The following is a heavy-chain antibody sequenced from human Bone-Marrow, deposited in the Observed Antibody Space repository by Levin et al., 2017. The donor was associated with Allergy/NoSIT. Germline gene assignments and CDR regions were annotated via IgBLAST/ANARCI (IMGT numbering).Heavy chain of an antibody. CDR3: ARDVDTRYFYGMDV. V-gene: IGHV3-11*01. CDR1: GFIFTDHY. D-gene: IGHD2/OR15-2a*01. J-gene: IGHJ6*02. CDR2: ISSGGTIV. Sequence: LSLTCAASGFIFTDHYMSWIRQAPGKGLECISFISSGGTIVHYVDSVKGRFTVSRDNSDNSLYLQMDSLRAEDTAVYYCARDVDTRYFYGMDVWGQGTTVTVSS.